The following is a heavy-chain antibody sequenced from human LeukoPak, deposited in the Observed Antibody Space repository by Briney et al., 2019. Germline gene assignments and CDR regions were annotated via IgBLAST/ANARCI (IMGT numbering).Heavy chain of an antibody. Sequence: GGSLRLSCAASGFTVSSNYMSWVRQAPGKGLEWVSVIYSGGSTYYADSVKGRFTISRDNSKSTLYLQMNSLRAEDTAVYYCAKSGFYGDFVFDYWGQGTLVTVSS. V-gene: IGHV3-53*01. J-gene: IGHJ4*02. CDR2: IYSGGST. CDR3: AKSGFYGDFVFDY. CDR1: GFTVSSNY. D-gene: IGHD4-17*01.